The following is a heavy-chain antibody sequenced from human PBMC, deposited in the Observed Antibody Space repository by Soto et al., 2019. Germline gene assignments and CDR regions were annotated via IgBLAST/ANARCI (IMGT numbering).Heavy chain of an antibody. Sequence: QVQLVQSGAEVKKPGASVKVSCKASGYTFTSYGITWVRQAPGQGLEWMGWISAYNGNTNYAQKLQGRVTMPTDTSTSTAYMELRSLRSDDTAVYYCARLGQGGIAVAGIFLDYWGQGTLVTVSS. CDR2: ISAYNGNT. CDR3: ARLGQGGIAVAGIFLDY. V-gene: IGHV1-18*01. CDR1: GYTFTSYG. D-gene: IGHD6-19*01. J-gene: IGHJ4*02.